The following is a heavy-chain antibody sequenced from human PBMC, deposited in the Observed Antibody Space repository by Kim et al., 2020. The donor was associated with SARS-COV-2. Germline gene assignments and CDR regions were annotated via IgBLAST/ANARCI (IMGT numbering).Heavy chain of an antibody. CDR3: ARDFHDYGDYVLDY. D-gene: IGHD4-17*01. Sequence: ADSGKGRFTISRDNTKNTLYLQMNSLRAEDTAVYYCARDFHDYGDYVLDYWGQGTLVTVSS. V-gene: IGHV3-30*01. J-gene: IGHJ4*02.